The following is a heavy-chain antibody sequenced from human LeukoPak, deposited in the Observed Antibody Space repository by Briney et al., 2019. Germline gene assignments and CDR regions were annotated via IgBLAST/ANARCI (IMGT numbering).Heavy chain of an antibody. J-gene: IGHJ4*02. CDR2: ISYDGSNK. V-gene: IGHV3-30*04. Sequence: GGSLRLSCAASGFTFSSYAMHWVRQAPGKGLEWVAVISYDGSNKYYADSVKGRFTISRDNSKNTLYLQMNSLRAEDTAVYYCARVYYGSGSYYKDFDYWGQGTLVTVSS. CDR1: GFTFSSYA. CDR3: ARVYYGSGSYYKDFDY. D-gene: IGHD3-10*01.